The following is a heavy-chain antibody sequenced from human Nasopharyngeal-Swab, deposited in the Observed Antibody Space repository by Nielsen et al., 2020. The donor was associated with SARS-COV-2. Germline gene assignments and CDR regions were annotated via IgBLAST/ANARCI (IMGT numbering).Heavy chain of an antibody. CDR1: GGSISSGDYY. V-gene: IGHV4-39*01. Sequence: GSLRLSCTVSGGSISSGDYYWGWIRQPPGEGLEWIGTIYHSGATFYNPSLKSRVTMAVDTSRNQFSLKVSSVTAADTAVYSCARLGLRFFYMDVWGKGTTVTVSS. J-gene: IGHJ6*03. D-gene: IGHD3-3*01. CDR3: ARLGLRFFYMDV. CDR2: IYHSGAT.